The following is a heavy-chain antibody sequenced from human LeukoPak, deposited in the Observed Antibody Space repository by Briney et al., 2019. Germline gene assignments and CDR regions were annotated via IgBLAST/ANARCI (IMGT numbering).Heavy chain of an antibody. J-gene: IGHJ4*02. V-gene: IGHV4-39*07. D-gene: IGHD2-2*01. CDR2: IYDSGSK. Sequence: PSETLSLTCTVSGGSIRSSYYYWGWIRQPPGKGLEWIGYIYDSGSKYYNPSLKSRVTISVDKSKNQFSLNLSSVTAADTAVYYCARGVPAAVTNYFDYWGQGTLVTVSS. CDR1: GGSIRSSYYY. CDR3: ARGVPAAVTNYFDY.